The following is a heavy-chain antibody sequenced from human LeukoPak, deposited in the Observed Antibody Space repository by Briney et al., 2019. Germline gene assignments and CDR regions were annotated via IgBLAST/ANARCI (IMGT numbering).Heavy chain of an antibody. V-gene: IGHV1-46*01. CDR3: ARSRRSLLAYCGGDCYSFDY. J-gene: IGHJ4*02. D-gene: IGHD2-21*01. CDR1: GYTFTSYY. Sequence: ASVKVSCKASGYTFTSYYMDWVRQAPGQGLEWMGIINPSGGSTSYAQKFQGRVTMTRDTSTSTVYMELSSLRSEDTAVYYCARSRRSLLAYCGGDCYSFDYWGQGTLVTVSS. CDR2: INPSGGST.